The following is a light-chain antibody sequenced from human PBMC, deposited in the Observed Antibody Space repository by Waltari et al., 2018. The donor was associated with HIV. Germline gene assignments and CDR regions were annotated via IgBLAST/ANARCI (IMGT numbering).Light chain of an antibody. CDR1: SSNIGSNT. J-gene: IGLJ3*02. Sequence: QSVLTQPPSASGTPGQRVTISCSGSSSNIGSNTVDWYQQLPGTAPKILIYNNNQRPSGVPDRFSGSKSGTSASLAISGLQSEDDADYFCATWDDSLDGPVFGGGTKLTV. CDR3: ATWDDSLDGPV. CDR2: NNN. V-gene: IGLV1-44*01.